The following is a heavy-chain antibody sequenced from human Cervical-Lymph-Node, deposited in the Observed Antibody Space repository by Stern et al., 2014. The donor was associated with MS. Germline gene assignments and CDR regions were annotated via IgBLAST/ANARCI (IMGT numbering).Heavy chain of an antibody. CDR1: GGSISPFY. CDR2: IYYSGIT. V-gene: IGHV4-59*01. J-gene: IGHJ4*02. Sequence: QVQLVESGPGLVKPSETLSLACTVSGGSISPFYGIWIRQPPGKGLEWIGYIYYSGITNYSPSLKSRVTMSVDTSNNQFSLRLSSVTAADTAVYYCARGRERYLPDYWGQGTLVTVAS. D-gene: IGHD2-2*02. CDR3: ARGRERYLPDY.